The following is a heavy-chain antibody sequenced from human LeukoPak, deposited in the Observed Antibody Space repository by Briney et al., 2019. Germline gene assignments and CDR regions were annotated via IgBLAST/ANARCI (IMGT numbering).Heavy chain of an antibody. CDR3: ATHDSNGYYPYYFAY. Sequence: PSDTLSLPCRLSGRPMRNKYWSWLRQPPGKALECLGYMSDSGTTKQNPALKSRVTISLDTSKNHLSLMLSSVTAADTAVYYCATHDSNGYYPYYFAYWGQGTVVTVSS. J-gene: IGHJ4*02. CDR1: GRPMRNKY. D-gene: IGHD3-3*01. V-gene: IGHV4-59*08. CDR2: MSDSGTT.